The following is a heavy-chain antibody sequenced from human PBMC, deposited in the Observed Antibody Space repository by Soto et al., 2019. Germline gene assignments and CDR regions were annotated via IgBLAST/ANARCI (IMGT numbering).Heavy chain of an antibody. D-gene: IGHD3-3*01. V-gene: IGHV4-39*01. Sequence: PSETLSLTCTVSGDSISSSSYYWGWIRQPPGKGLEWIGSIYYSGSTYYNPSLKSRVTISVDTSRNQFSLKLSSVTAADTAVYYCARGANDFWSGYSNWFDPWGQGTPVTVSS. CDR1: GDSISSSSYY. J-gene: IGHJ5*02. CDR3: ARGANDFWSGYSNWFDP. CDR2: IYYSGST.